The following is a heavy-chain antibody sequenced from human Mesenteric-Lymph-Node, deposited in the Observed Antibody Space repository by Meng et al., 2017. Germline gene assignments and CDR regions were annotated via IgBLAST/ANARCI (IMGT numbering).Heavy chain of an antibody. J-gene: IGHJ6*02. V-gene: IGHV3-7*04. Sequence: GESLKIFCAASGFTFSSYWMTWVRQAPGKGLEWVANIKQDGNEKYYVDSVKGRFTISRDNAKNSLYLQMNSLRAEDTAVYYCARADQLWFGELPEKTNYYYYGMDVWGQGTTVTVSS. CDR2: IKQDGNEK. D-gene: IGHD3-10*01. CDR1: GFTFSSYW. CDR3: ARADQLWFGELPEKTNYYYYGMDV.